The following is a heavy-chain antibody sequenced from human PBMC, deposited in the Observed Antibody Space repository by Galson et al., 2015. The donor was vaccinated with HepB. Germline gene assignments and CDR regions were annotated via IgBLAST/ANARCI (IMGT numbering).Heavy chain of an antibody. CDR1: GFTFSDYY. CDR3: AREDYGSGGNDY. J-gene: IGHJ4*02. V-gene: IGHV3-11*06. D-gene: IGHD3-10*01. Sequence: SLRLSCAASGFTFSDYYMSWIRQVPGKGLEWVSYISSSSSYTNYADSVKGRFTISRDNAKNSLYLQMNSLRAEDTAVYYCAREDYGSGGNDYWGQGTLVTVSS. CDR2: ISSSSSYT.